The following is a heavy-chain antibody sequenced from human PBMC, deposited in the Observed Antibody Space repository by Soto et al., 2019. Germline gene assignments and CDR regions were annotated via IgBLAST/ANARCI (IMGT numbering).Heavy chain of an antibody. CDR3: AKGPLGSGYDLDY. Sequence: SETLSLTCTVSGGSISSSSYYWAWNRQSPGKGLEWIGSVYYNGFTYYNPSLKSRVTISVDTSKNQFSLKLTSVTAADTAVYYCAKGPLGSGYDLDYWGQGTLVTVSS. CDR1: GGSISSSSYY. J-gene: IGHJ4*02. CDR2: VYYNGFT. D-gene: IGHD5-12*01. V-gene: IGHV4-39*01.